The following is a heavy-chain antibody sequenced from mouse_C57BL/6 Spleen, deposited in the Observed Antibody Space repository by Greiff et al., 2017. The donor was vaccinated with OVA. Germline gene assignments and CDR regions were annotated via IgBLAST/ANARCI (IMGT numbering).Heavy chain of an antibody. CDR1: GFNIKDYY. Sequence: EVKLQQSGAELVKPGASVKLSCTASGFNIKDYYMHWVKQRPEQGLEWIGRIDPEDGETKYAPKFTGKATITADTSSNTAYLQLSSLTSEDTAVYYCARGSKGGYYAMDYWGQGTSVTVSS. V-gene: IGHV14-2*01. CDR3: ARGSKGGYYAMDY. J-gene: IGHJ4*01. D-gene: IGHD1-3*01. CDR2: IDPEDGET.